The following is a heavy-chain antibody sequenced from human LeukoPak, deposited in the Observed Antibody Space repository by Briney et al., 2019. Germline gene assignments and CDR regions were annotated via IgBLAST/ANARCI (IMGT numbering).Heavy chain of an antibody. CDR3: AKDLYTAAPGPFDY. D-gene: IGHD3-16*01. V-gene: IGHV3-23*01. CDR1: GFPFSSYA. J-gene: IGHJ4*02. Sequence: PGGSLRLSSAASGFPFSSYAMIWCRRAPGKGLEWCSAIIRSGGSTYYPDSVKGRFTISRDNSKNTLYLQMNSLRAEDTAVYYCAKDLYTAAPGPFDYWGQGTLVTVSS. CDR2: IIRSGGST.